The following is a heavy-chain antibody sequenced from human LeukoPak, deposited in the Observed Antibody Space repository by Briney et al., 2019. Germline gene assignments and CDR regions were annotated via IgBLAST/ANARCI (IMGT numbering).Heavy chain of an antibody. CDR1: GGTFSSYA. J-gene: IGHJ4*02. CDR2: VIPILGIA. CDR3: AREVGGVKVYYFDY. Sequence: SVKVSCKASGGTFSSYAISWVRQAPGRGLEWMGRVIPILGIANYAQKFQGRVTITADKSTSTAYMELSSLRSEDTAVYYCAREVGGVKVYYFDYWGQGTLVTVSS. D-gene: IGHD2-8*01. V-gene: IGHV1-69*04.